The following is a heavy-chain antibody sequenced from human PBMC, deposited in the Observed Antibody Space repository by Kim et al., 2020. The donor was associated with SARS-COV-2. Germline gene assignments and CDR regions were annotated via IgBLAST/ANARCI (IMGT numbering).Heavy chain of an antibody. CDR1: GFTFSSYS. CDR2: ISSSSSTI. D-gene: IGHD3-22*01. CDR3: ARPIYYYDSSGYYYYFDY. V-gene: IGHV3-48*02. J-gene: IGHJ4*02. Sequence: GGSLRLSCAASGFTFSSYSMNWVRQAPGKGLEWVSYISSSSSTIYYADSVKGRFTISRDNAKNSLYLQMNSLRDEDTAVYYCARPIYYYDSSGYYYYFDYWGQGTLVTVSS.